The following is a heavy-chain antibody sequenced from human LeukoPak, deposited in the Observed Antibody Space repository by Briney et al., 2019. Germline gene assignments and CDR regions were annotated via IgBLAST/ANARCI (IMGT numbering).Heavy chain of an antibody. CDR1: GFTFSTYY. D-gene: IGHD5-18*01. Sequence: GGSLRLSCAASGFTFSTYYMNWVRQAPGKGLEWVSSITTSSSYIYYADSVKGRFTISRDNAKNSLYLQMNSLRAEDTAVYYCARDLGGYSYGSHSDSWGQGTLVTVSS. J-gene: IGHJ4*02. V-gene: IGHV3-21*01. CDR3: ARDLGGYSYGSHSDS. CDR2: ITTSSSYI.